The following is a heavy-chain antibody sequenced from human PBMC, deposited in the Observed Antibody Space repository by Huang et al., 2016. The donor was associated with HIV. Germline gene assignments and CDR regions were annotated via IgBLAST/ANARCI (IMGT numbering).Heavy chain of an antibody. CDR2: MNPNTGNT. CDR1: GYPFTNYD. Sequence: QVHLVQSGAEVKKPGASVKVSCKASGYPFTNYDINWVRQAHGRGREGMGWMNPNTGNTGFAQSFQGRVTMTRKTSITTAYMELTSLTAEDTAVYYCARSAYGDLDYWGLGTLVIVSS. V-gene: IGHV1-8*02. D-gene: IGHD4-17*01. CDR3: ARSAYGDLDY. J-gene: IGHJ4*02.